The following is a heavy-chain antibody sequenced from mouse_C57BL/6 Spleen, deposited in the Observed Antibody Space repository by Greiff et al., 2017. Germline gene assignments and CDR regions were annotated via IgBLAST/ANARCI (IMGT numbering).Heavy chain of an antibody. D-gene: IGHD2-5*01. CDR1: GYTFTSYW. J-gene: IGHJ3*01. CDR2: IDPSDSYT. V-gene: IGHV1-69*01. CDR3: ARMSYYSNGFAY. Sequence: VQLQQPGAELVMPGASVKLSCKASGYTFTSYWMHWVKQRPGQGLEWIGEIDPSDSYTNYNQQFKGKSTLTVDKSSSTAYMQLSSLTSEDSAVYYCARMSYYSNGFAYWGQGTLVTVSA.